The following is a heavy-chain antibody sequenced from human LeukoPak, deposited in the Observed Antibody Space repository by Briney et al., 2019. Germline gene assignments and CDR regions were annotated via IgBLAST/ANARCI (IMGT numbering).Heavy chain of an antibody. CDR1: GGSISSYY. CDR2: IYYSGST. Sequence: SETLSLTCTVSGGSISSYYWSWIRQPPGKGLEWIGYIYYSGSTNYNPSLKSRVTISVDTSKNQFSLKLSSVTAADTAVYYCARVHPGVGVWFDPWGQGTLVTVSS. D-gene: IGHD3-10*01. V-gene: IGHV4-59*01. CDR3: ARVHPGVGVWFDP. J-gene: IGHJ5*02.